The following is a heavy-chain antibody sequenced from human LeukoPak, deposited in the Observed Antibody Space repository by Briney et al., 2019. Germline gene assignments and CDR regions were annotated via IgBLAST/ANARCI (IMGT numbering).Heavy chain of an antibody. Sequence: GASVKVSCKASGYTFTGYYMHWVRQAPGQGLEWMGWINPNSGGTNYAQKFQGRVTMTRDTSISTAYMELSRLRSDDTAVYYCARSIAAAGTIYAGYWGQGTLVTASS. CDR2: INPNSGGT. J-gene: IGHJ4*02. D-gene: IGHD6-13*01. CDR1: GYTFTGYY. CDR3: ARSIAAAGTIYAGY. V-gene: IGHV1-2*02.